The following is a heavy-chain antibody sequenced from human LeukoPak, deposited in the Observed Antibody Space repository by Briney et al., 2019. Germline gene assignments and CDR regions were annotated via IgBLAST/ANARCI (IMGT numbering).Heavy chain of an antibody. CDR1: GFTLCSYG. J-gene: IGHJ4*02. V-gene: IGHV3-30*02. CDR3: ARDTQPKYCGGDCYPGY. CDR2: RRYDGSNK. D-gene: IGHD2-21*02. Sequence: GGSLRLSCAASGFTLCSYGMHWVRQAPGNGLVWVAFRRYDGSNKYYADSVKGRFTISRDNSKNTLYLQTNSLRAEDTAVYYCARDTQPKYCGGDCYPGYWGQGTLVTVSS.